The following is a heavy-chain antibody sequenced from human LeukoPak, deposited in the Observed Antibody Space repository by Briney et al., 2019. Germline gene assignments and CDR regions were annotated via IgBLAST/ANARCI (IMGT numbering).Heavy chain of an antibody. CDR3: AKVRWIAVAGTYYYFDY. J-gene: IGHJ4*02. CDR2: ISGSGGST. CDR1: GFTFSSYA. V-gene: IGHV3-23*01. D-gene: IGHD6-19*01. Sequence: GGSLRLSCAASGFTFSSYAMSWVRQAPGKGLEWVSAISGSGGSTYYADFVKGRFTISRDNSKNTLYLQMNSLRAEDTAVYYCAKVRWIAVAGTYYYFDYWGQGTLVTVSS.